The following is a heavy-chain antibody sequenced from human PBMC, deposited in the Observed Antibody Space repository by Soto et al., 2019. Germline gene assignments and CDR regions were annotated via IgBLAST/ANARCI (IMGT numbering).Heavy chain of an antibody. CDR3: SRDVVVGAKALNY. D-gene: IGHD2-15*01. CDR1: GFTFSNYW. V-gene: IGHV3-7*01. CDR2: IKEDGSEK. J-gene: IGHJ4*02. Sequence: GGSLRLSCAASGFTFSNYWMTWVRQAPGKGLEWVANIKEDGSEKHYVDSVKGRFTISRDNAKNSLYLQMNSLRVEDTAVYFCSRDVVVGAKALNYWRQRALFTVCS.